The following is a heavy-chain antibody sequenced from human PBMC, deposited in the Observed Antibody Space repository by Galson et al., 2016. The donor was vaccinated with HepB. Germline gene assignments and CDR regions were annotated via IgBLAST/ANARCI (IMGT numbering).Heavy chain of an antibody. Sequence: SLRLSCAASGFTFSSYWMSWVRQAPGKGLEWVANIKHDGSEKFYVDSVKGRLPISRDNAKNSLCLQMNSLRAEDTAVYYCARVGPEEYSSGWYRPRGAFDIWGQGTMVTVSS. J-gene: IGHJ3*02. D-gene: IGHD6-19*01. CDR1: GFTFSSYW. CDR2: IKHDGSEK. CDR3: ARVGPEEYSSGWYRPRGAFDI. V-gene: IGHV3-7*01.